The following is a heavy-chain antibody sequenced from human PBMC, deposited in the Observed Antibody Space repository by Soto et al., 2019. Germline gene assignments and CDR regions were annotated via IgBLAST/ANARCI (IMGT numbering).Heavy chain of an antibody. J-gene: IGHJ6*02. V-gene: IGHV3-33*01. CDR2: IWYDGSKI. Sequence: PGGSLRLSCAASGFTFSTYAMHWVRQAPGKGLEWVAVIWYDGSKIYYADSVMGRFTISRDNSKNTLDLQTNSLRAEDTAVYYCARGGYEKDSGSDYYGMDVWGQGTTVTVSS. CDR1: GFTFSTYA. D-gene: IGHD5-18*01. CDR3: ARGGYEKDSGSDYYGMDV.